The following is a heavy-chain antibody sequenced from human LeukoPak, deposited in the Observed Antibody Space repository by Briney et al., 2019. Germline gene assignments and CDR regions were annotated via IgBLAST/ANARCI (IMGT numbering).Heavy chain of an antibody. CDR3: AREGTIAVGGEYFQH. CDR2: ISSSSSYI. CDR1: GSTFSSYS. D-gene: IGHD6-19*01. V-gene: IGHV3-21*01. Sequence: PGGSLRLSCAASGSTFSSYSMNWVRQAPGKGLEWVSSISSSSSYIYYADSVKGRFTISRDNAKNSLYLQMNSLRAEDTAVYYCAREGTIAVGGEYFQHWGQGTLVTVSS. J-gene: IGHJ1*01.